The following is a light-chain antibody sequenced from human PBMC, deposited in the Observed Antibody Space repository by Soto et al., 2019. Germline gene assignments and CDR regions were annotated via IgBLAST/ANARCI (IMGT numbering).Light chain of an antibody. CDR3: QSYDSSLSGWV. CDR1: SSNIGAGYD. Sequence: QSVLTQPPSVSGAPGQWVTISCTESSSNIGAGYDVHWYQQLPGTAPKLLIYGNSNRPSGVPDRFSGSKSGTSASLAITGLQAEDEADYYCQSYDSSLSGWVFGGGTKVTVL. CDR2: GNS. V-gene: IGLV1-40*01. J-gene: IGLJ3*02.